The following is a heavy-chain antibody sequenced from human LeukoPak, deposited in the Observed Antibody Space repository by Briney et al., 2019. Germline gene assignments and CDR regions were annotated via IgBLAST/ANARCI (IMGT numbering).Heavy chain of an antibody. V-gene: IGHV3-30-3*01. D-gene: IGHD6-19*01. Sequence: PGGSLRLSCAASGFTFSSYAMHWVRQAPGKGLEWVAVISYDGSNKYYADSVKGRFTISRDNSKNTLYLQMNSLRAEDTAVYYCAGRSYSSGFTGMDVWGQGTTVTVSS. CDR3: AGRSYSSGFTGMDV. CDR1: GFTFSSYA. CDR2: ISYDGSNK. J-gene: IGHJ6*02.